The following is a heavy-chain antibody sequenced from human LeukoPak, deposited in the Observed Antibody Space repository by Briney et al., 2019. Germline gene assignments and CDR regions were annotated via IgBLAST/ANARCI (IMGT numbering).Heavy chain of an antibody. Sequence: SETLSLTCTVSGGSISSYYWSWIRQPPGKGLEWIGYIYYSGSTNYNPSLKSRVTISVDTSKNQFSLKLSSVTAADTAVYYCARGESSIAARGWFDPWGQGTLVTVSS. J-gene: IGHJ5*02. D-gene: IGHD6-6*01. CDR3: ARGESSIAARGWFDP. V-gene: IGHV4-59*01. CDR2: IYYSGST. CDR1: GGSISSYY.